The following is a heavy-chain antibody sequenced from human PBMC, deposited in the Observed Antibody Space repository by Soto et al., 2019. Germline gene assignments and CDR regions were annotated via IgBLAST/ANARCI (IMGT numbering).Heavy chain of an antibody. CDR1: GGTITSYY. V-gene: IGHV4-4*07. CDR3: ARVLGEQRNPYFVGFDS. J-gene: IGHJ4*02. D-gene: IGHD3-9*01. CDR2: IYSSGST. Sequence: SETLSLTCTVSGGTITSYYWSWIRQPAGKGLEWIGRIYSSGSTNYNPSLNSRVIMSVDTSQNQFSLKLISVTAADTAVYYCARVLGEQRNPYFVGFDSWGQGTQVTVSS.